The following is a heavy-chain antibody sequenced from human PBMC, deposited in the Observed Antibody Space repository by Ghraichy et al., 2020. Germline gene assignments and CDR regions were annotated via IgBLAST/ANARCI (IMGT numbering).Heavy chain of an antibody. V-gene: IGHV3-66*01. Sequence: GGSLRLSCAASGFTVSSNYMSWVRQAPGKGLEWVSVIYSGGSTYYADSVKGRFTISRDNSKNTLYLQMNSLRAEDTAVYYCARASIAAAGNYWGQGTLVTGSS. CDR3: ARASIAAAGNY. CDR1: GFTVSSNY. CDR2: IYSGGST. D-gene: IGHD6-13*01. J-gene: IGHJ4*02.